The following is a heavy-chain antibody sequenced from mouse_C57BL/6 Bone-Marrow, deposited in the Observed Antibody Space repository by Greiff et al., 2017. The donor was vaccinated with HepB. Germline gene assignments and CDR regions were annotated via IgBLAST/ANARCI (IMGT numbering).Heavy chain of an antibody. D-gene: IGHD2-14*01. CDR3: ALLLKDAMDY. Sequence: QVQLQQSGAELARLGASGKMSCKAFGSPFTSYTMHWVKQSPGQGLEWIGYINPSSGYTKYNQKFKDKATLTADKSSSTAYMQLSSLTSEDSAVYYCALLLKDAMDYWGQGTSVTVSS. V-gene: IGHV1-4*01. J-gene: IGHJ4*01. CDR1: GSPFTSYT. CDR2: INPSSGYT.